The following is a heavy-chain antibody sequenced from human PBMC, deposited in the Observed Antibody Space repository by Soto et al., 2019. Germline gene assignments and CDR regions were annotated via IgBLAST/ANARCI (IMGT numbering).Heavy chain of an antibody. Sequence: ASVKVSCAASGFTFSSYAMSWVRQAPGKGLEWVSAISGSGGSTYYADSVKGRFTISRDNSKNTLYLQMNSLRAEDTAVYYCAKWGYGGMDVWGQGTTVTVSS. CDR1: GFTFSSYA. CDR2: ISGSGGST. V-gene: IGHV3-23*01. CDR3: AKWGYGGMDV. D-gene: IGHD5-18*01. J-gene: IGHJ6*02.